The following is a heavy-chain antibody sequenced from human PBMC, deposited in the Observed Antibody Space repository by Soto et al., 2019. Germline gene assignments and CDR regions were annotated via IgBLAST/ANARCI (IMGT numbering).Heavy chain of an antibody. V-gene: IGHV4-39*01. D-gene: IGHD2-15*01. CDR2: IQYSGTA. J-gene: IGHJ4*02. Sequence: PSETLSLTCTVSGDSIITGGYYWGWIRQPPGKGLEWIGNIQYSGTASYSPSLKSRVTISVGTSNNQFSLNLTSVTAADTAVYNCVGGFPWVGFDYWGQGTLVTVS. CDR1: GDSIITGGYY. CDR3: VGGFPWVGFDY.